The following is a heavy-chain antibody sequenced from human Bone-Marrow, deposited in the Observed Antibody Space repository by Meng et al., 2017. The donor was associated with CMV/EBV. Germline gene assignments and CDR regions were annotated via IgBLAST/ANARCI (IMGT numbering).Heavy chain of an antibody. CDR2: ISYDGSHK. CDR1: VFTFSRSV. D-gene: IGHD3-10*01. J-gene: IGHJ4*02. V-gene: IGHV3-30*14. Sequence: GGSLRLSRAASVFTFSRSVMHWVRQAPVKGLEWVAAISYDGSHKYYADSGKGRITISRDNYNNTLYLQMTSLRGEDTAVYYCARGHVAYYSWGQGTLVTVSS. CDR3: ARGHVAYYS.